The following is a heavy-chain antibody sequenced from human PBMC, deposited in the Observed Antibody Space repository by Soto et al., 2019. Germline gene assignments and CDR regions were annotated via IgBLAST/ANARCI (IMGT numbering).Heavy chain of an antibody. V-gene: IGHV4-59*08. J-gene: IGHJ4*02. D-gene: IGHD3-9*01. CDR2: IYYRGNT. CDR1: GGSLNYYY. Sequence: SSETLSLTCTVSGGSLNYYYLGWVRQPPGKGLEWIGYIYYRGNTNYNPSLKSRVTISLDTSKNQISLKLNSVTAADTAVYYCARHPGYYDVLTGYSTYYFDYWGQGILVTVS. CDR3: ARHPGYYDVLTGYSTYYFDY.